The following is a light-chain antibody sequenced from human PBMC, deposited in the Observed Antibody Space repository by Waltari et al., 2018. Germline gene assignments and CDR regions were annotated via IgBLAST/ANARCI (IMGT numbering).Light chain of an antibody. J-gene: IGKJ2*01. CDR3: QQSHITPYT. CDR2: AAS. V-gene: IGKV1-39*01. Sequence: DTQMTQSPPSLSASVGDRVTITCRASQTIGSYLNWYQYRPGKAPKLLIHAASRPESGVPSRFTGNGFGTDFALTITSLEPEDSATYYCQQSHITPYTFGQGTKLEIK. CDR1: QTIGSY.